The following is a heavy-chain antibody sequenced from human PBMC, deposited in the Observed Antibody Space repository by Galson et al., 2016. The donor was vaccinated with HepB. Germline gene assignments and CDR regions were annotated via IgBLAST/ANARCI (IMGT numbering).Heavy chain of an antibody. V-gene: IGHV3-48*02. CDR2: ISYSSSTI. CDR3: ARDPDLVYSCSYFVT. CDR1: GFTFGRYS. J-gene: IGHJ4*02. D-gene: IGHD1-26*01. Sequence: SLRLSCAASGFTFGRYSMNWVRQAPGKGLEWVSSISYSSSTIYYADSVRGRFTVSRDNAKNALYLQMNSLRDEDTAVYYCARDPDLVYSCSYFVTWGQGTLGTVSS.